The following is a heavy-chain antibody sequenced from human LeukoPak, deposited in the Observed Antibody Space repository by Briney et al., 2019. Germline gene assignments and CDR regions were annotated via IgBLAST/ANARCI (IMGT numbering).Heavy chain of an antibody. CDR2: ISGRGSSI. Sequence: GGSLRLSCVGSGYTFSDFEMNWVRQAPGKGLEWVAYISGRGSSIYYLDSVKGRFTISRDNAKNSLYLQMNNLRPEDTAVYYCAKDLCGSCYSFDYWGQGTLVTVSS. CDR1: GYTFSDFE. J-gene: IGHJ4*02. V-gene: IGHV3-48*03. CDR3: AKDLCGSCYSFDY. D-gene: IGHD2-15*01.